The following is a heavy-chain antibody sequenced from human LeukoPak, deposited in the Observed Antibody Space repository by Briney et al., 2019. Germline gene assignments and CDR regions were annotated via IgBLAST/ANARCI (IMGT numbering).Heavy chain of an antibody. J-gene: IGHJ3*02. V-gene: IGHV4-39*01. D-gene: IGHD4-17*01. Sequence: KPSETLSLTCTVSGGSISSSSYYWGWIRQPPGKGLEWIGCIYYSGSTYYNPSLKSRVTISVDTSKNQFSLKLSSVTAADTAVYYCARSIPTDYGDFEDAFDIWGQGTMVTVSS. CDR3: ARSIPTDYGDFEDAFDI. CDR1: GGSISSSSYY. CDR2: IYYSGST.